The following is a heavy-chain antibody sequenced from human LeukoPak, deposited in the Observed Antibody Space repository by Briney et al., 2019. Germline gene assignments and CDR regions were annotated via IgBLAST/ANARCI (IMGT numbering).Heavy chain of an antibody. D-gene: IGHD2-2*01. Sequence: TGGSLRLSCAASGFTFSSYWMSWVRQAPGKGLEWVANIKQDGSEKYYVDSVKGRFTISRDNAKNSLYLQMNSLRAEDTAVYCCAREGADIVVVPAADYYYYYMDIWGKGTTVTVSS. V-gene: IGHV3-7*01. CDR2: IKQDGSEK. CDR3: AREGADIVVVPAADYYYYYMDI. CDR1: GFTFSSYW. J-gene: IGHJ6*03.